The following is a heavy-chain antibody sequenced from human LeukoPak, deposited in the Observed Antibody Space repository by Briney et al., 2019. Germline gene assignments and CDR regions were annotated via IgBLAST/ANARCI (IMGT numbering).Heavy chain of an antibody. CDR3: ARGRVRHAFDI. CDR2: IKQDGSEK. D-gene: IGHD2-2*01. V-gene: IGHV3-7*01. J-gene: IGHJ3*02. CDR1: GFTFSNAW. Sequence: GGSLRLSCAASGFTFSNAWMSWVRQAPGKGLEWVANIKQDGSEKYYVDSVKGRFTISRDNAKNSLYQQMNSLRAEDTAVYYCARGRVRHAFDIWGQGTMVTVSS.